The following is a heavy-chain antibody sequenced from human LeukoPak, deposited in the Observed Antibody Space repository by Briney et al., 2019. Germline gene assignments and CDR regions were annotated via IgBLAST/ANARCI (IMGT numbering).Heavy chain of an antibody. Sequence: PGGSLRLSCAASGFTFSSYEMNWVRQAPGKGLEWGSYISSSGSTIYYADSVKGRFTISRDNAKNSPYLQMNSLRAEDTAVYYCARWALAVVTPRSPYYMDVWGKGTTVTVFS. D-gene: IGHD4-23*01. CDR2: ISSSGSTI. V-gene: IGHV3-48*03. CDR3: ARWALAVVTPRSPYYMDV. J-gene: IGHJ6*03. CDR1: GFTFSSYE.